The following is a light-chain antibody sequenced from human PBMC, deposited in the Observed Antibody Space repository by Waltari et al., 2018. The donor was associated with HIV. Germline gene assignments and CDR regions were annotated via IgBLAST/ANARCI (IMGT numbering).Light chain of an antibody. CDR1: SSNLGRNY. CDR2: TNN. V-gene: IGLV1-47*01. J-gene: IGLJ2*01. CDR3: AAWNDKLNNSVVSGGSVA. Sequence: QSVLTQPPSASGTPGQRVTISCSGSSSNLGRNYVYWYQQLPGTAAKLLIYTNNQRPSGVPDRFSGSKSGTSASLAISGLRSEDEADYYCAAWNDKLNNSVVSGGSVAFGGGTKLTVL.